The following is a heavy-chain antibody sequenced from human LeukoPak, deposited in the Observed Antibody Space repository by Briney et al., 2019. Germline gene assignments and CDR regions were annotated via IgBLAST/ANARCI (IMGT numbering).Heavy chain of an antibody. J-gene: IGHJ4*02. CDR3: VKEIPDIAAAEY. Sequence: GGSLRLSCAASGFTFSSYAMSWIRQAPGKGLEWVSAISDSGGRTWYTDSVKGRFTISRDSSESTPYLEMSSLRAEDTAIYYCVKEIPDIAAAEYSGQGSLVSVSS. D-gene: IGHD6-13*01. CDR1: GFTFSSYA. CDR2: ISDSGGRT. V-gene: IGHV3-23*01.